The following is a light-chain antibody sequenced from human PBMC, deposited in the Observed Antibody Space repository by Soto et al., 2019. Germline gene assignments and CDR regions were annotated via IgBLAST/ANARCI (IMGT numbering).Light chain of an antibody. J-gene: IGKJ1*01. CDR2: KAS. CDR3: QHFNSYPWK. V-gene: IGKV1-5*03. CDR1: QSIASW. Sequence: EIQVTHSPATLSVSLGERATITCRASQSIASWLAWYQQKPGKAPKLLINKASSLDSGVPARFSGSGSGTEFTLTISSLQPDDFATYYCQHFNSYPWKFGQGTKVDIK.